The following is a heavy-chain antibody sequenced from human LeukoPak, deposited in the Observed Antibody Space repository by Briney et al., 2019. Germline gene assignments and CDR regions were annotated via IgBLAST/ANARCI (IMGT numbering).Heavy chain of an antibody. D-gene: IGHD3-3*01. CDR1: GGSFSGYY. Sequence: PSETLSLTCAVYGGSFSGYYWSWIRQPPGKGLEWIGVINHSGSTNYNPSLKSRVTISVDTSKNQFSLKLSSVTAADTAVYYCARESDFWSGSHAFDIWGQGTMVTVSS. CDR2: INHSGST. V-gene: IGHV4-34*09. J-gene: IGHJ3*02. CDR3: ARESDFWSGSHAFDI.